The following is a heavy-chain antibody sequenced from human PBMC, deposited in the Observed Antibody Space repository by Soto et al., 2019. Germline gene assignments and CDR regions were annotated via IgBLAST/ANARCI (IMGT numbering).Heavy chain of an antibody. V-gene: IGHV3-48*03. CDR1: GFTFSSYE. D-gene: IGHD2-8*01. J-gene: IGHJ6*02. Sequence: GGSLRLSCAASGFTFSSYEMNWVRQAPGKGLEWVSYISSSGSTIYYADSVKGRFTISRDNAKNSLYLQMNSLRAEDTAVYYCATNKENYHYYYGMDVWGQGTTVTVSS. CDR3: ATNKENYHYYYGMDV. CDR2: ISSSGSTI.